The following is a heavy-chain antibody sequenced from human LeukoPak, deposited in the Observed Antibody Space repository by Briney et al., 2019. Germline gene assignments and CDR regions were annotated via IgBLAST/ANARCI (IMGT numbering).Heavy chain of an antibody. CDR3: ARDGIVVVPAAIAANWFDP. CDR2: IYTSGST. Sequence: SETLSLTCTVSGGSISSCYWSWIRQPAGKGLEWIGRIYTSGSTNYNPSLKSRVTMSVDTSKNQFSLKLSSVTAADTAVYYCARDGIVVVPAAIAANWFDPWGQGTLVTVSS. CDR1: GGSISSCY. J-gene: IGHJ5*02. D-gene: IGHD2-2*01. V-gene: IGHV4-4*07.